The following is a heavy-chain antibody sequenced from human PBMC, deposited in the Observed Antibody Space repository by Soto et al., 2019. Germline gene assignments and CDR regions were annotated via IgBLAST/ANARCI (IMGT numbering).Heavy chain of an antibody. J-gene: IGHJ4*02. V-gene: IGHV4-30-4*01. Sequence: LCGGSISSGDYYWGWIRQPPGKGLEWTGYIYYSGSTYYNPSLKSRVTISVDTSKNQFSLKLSSVTAADTAVYYCARSYGDYSNFDYWGQGTLVTVSS. D-gene: IGHD4-17*01. CDR3: ARSYGDYSNFDY. CDR2: IYYSGST. CDR1: GGSISSGDYY.